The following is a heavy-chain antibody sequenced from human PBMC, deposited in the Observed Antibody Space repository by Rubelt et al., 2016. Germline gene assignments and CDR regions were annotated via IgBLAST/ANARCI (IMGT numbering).Heavy chain of an antibody. CDR2: IYYSGST. J-gene: IGHJ3*02. V-gene: IGHV4-59*08. CDR1: GGSISSYY. CDR3: ARLRWGGAFDI. D-gene: IGHD3-10*01. Sequence: QVQLQESGPGLVKPSETLSLTCTVSGGSISSYYWSWIRQPPGKGLEWIGYIYYSGSTNYNPSLKSRVTISVDTSKNQFSLKLSSVTAADTAVYYCARLRWGGAFDIWGQGTMVTVSS.